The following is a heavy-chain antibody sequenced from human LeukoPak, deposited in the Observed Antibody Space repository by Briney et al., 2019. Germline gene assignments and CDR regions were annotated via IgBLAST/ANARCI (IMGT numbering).Heavy chain of an antibody. J-gene: IGHJ5*02. CDR1: GYTFTSYG. Sequence: ASVKVSCKASGYTFTSYGISWVRQAPGQGLEWMGWISAYNGNTNYAQKLQGRVTMTTDTSTSTAYKELRSLRSDDTAVYYCARDQGRWLQPNWFDPWGQGTLVTVSS. D-gene: IGHD5-24*01. CDR2: ISAYNGNT. CDR3: ARDQGRWLQPNWFDP. V-gene: IGHV1-18*01.